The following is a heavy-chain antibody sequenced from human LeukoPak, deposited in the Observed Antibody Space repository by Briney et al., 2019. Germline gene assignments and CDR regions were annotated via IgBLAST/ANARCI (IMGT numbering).Heavy chain of an antibody. CDR2: IYYSGST. CDR1: GGSISSSSYY. CDR3: ARHTYYYDSSGYWRDN. V-gene: IGHV4-39*01. D-gene: IGHD3-22*01. J-gene: IGHJ4*02. Sequence: PSETLSLTCTVSGGSISSSSYYWGWIRQPPGKGLEWIGSIYYSGSTYYNPSLKSRVTISVDTSKNQFSLKLSSVTAADTAVYYWARHTYYYDSSGYWRDNWGQGNLVTVSS.